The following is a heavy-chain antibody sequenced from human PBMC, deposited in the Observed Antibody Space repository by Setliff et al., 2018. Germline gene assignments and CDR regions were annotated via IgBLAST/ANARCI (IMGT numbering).Heavy chain of an antibody. J-gene: IGHJ6*03. CDR2: INPGGGST. Sequence: GASVKVSCKASGYTLTKYYMHWVRQAPGQGLEWMGMINPGGGSTTYAQKFQGRVTMTRDTSTSTVYMELSSLRSEDTAVYYCARGDFYYYFYMDVWGKGTTVTVS. V-gene: IGHV1-46*01. CDR1: GYTLTKYY. CDR3: ARGDFYYYFYMDV.